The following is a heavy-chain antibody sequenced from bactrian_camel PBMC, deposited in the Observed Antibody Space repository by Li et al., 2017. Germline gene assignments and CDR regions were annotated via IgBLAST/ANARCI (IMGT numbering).Heavy chain of an antibody. Sequence: VQLVESGGGLVQPGGSLRLSCAASGFAFSSHYVNWFRQALGKEREGVATIRAGGNNTYYADSVKGRFTISQDNAKNTVYLQMNSLKPEDTAMYYCAAVKRSPFNSCRETWLSETFRYWGQGTQVTVS. CDR3: AAVKRSPFNSCRETWLSETFRY. CDR2: IRAGGNNT. J-gene: IGHJ4*01. CDR1: GFAFSSHY. D-gene: IGHD1*01. V-gene: IGHV3S40*01.